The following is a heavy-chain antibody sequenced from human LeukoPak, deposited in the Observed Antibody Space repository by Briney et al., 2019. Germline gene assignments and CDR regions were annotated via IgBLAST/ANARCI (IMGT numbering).Heavy chain of an antibody. Sequence: PSETLSLTCTVSGGSVSSGTYYWSWIRQPPGKGLEWIAYIYYSGSTNYNPSLKSRVTISVDTSKNQFSLKLSSVTAADTAVYYCARDTYYYDSSGYSPFYYYYGMDVWGQGTTVTVSS. J-gene: IGHJ6*02. CDR3: ARDTYYYDSSGYSPFYYYYGMDV. CDR2: IYYSGST. CDR1: GGSVSSGTYY. V-gene: IGHV4-61*01. D-gene: IGHD3-22*01.